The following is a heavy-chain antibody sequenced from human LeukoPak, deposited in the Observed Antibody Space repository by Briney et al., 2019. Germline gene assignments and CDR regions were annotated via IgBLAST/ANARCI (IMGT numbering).Heavy chain of an antibody. CDR2: INSDGSST. J-gene: IGHJ5*02. V-gene: IGHV3-74*01. CDR3: ARGGLYYYGSGSPVTP. CDR1: GFTFSSYW. Sequence: GGSLRLSCAASGFTFSSYWMHWVRQAPGKGLVWVSRINSDGSSTSYADSVKSRFTISRDNAKNSLYLQMNSLRAEDTAVYYCARGGLYYYGSGSPVTPWGQGTLVTVSS. D-gene: IGHD3-10*01.